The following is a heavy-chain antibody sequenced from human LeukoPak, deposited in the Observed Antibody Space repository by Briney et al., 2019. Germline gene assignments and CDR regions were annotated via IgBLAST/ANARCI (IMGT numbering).Heavy chain of an antibody. Sequence: GESLKISCKGSGYSFTSYWICCVRQLPGKGLEWMGIIYPGDSDTRYSPSFQGQVTISADKSISTAYLQWSSLKASDTVMYYCAGLEGYYGSGSADYWGQGTLVTVSS. D-gene: IGHD3-10*01. V-gene: IGHV5-51*01. CDR1: GYSFTSYW. J-gene: IGHJ4*02. CDR3: AGLEGYYGSGSADY. CDR2: IYPGDSDT.